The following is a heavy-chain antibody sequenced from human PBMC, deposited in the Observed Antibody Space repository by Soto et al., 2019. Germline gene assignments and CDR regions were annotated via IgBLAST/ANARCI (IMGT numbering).Heavy chain of an antibody. CDR3: AKVFEITYYYYGMDA. Sequence: GGSLRLSCAASGFTFDDYTMHWVRQAPGKGLEWVSLISWDGGSTYYADSVKGRFTISRDNSKNSLYLQMNSLRTEDTALYYCAKVFEITYYYYGMDAWGQWTTVTVSS. D-gene: IGHD3-16*01. CDR1: GFTFDDYT. J-gene: IGHJ6*02. V-gene: IGHV3-43*01. CDR2: ISWDGGST.